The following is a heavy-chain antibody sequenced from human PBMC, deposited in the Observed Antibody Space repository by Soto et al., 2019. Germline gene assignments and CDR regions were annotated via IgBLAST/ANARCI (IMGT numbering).Heavy chain of an antibody. CDR3: DRTSYGDTFYAY. V-gene: IGHV4-30-4*01. CDR2: IYYSGSA. CDR1: GGSISSGDYY. D-gene: IGHD2-2*01. Sequence: QVQLQESGPGLVKPSQTLSLTCTVSGGSISSGDYYCSWIRQPPGKGLEWIGYIYYSGSAYYNPSLKSRVTISVATSTTQFSLTLSSVTAADTAVYYCDRTSYGDTFYAYWGQVTMVNVSS. J-gene: IGHJ1*01.